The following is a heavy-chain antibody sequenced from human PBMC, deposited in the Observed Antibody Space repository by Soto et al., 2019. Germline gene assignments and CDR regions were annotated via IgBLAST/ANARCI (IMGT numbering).Heavy chain of an antibody. Sequence: SETRSLTGTVSGGSISSSSYYWGWIRQPPVKGLEGIGSIYYSGSTYYNPSLKSGGTISVDPSTNPCFLQLSFVPAADTAVYYCASSPRYSSAFDYWGQGTLVTVSS. CDR1: GGSISSSSYY. D-gene: IGHD6-25*01. V-gene: IGHV4-39*01. J-gene: IGHJ4*02. CDR3: ASSPRYSSAFDY. CDR2: IYYSGST.